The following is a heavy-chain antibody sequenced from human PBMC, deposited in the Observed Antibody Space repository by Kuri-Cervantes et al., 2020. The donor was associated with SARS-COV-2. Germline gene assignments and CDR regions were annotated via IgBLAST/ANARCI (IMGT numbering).Heavy chain of an antibody. CDR2: IFTIGST. J-gene: IGHJ4*02. CDR1: GDSVSGYF. CDR3: ASPTWIELWFRNGYFDY. V-gene: IGHV4-4*07. Sequence: SETLSLTCAVSGDSVSGYFWSWIRQPADKGLEWIGRIFTIGSTYYNPSLKSRVTISVDTSKNQFSVKLSSVTAADTAVYYCASPTWIELWFRNGYFDYWGQGTLVTVSS. D-gene: IGHD5-18*01.